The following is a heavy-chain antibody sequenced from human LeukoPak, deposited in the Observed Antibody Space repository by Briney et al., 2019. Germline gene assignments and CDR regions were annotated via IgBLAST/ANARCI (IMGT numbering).Heavy chain of an antibody. D-gene: IGHD3-22*01. J-gene: IGHJ4*02. CDR2: IYNSGRA. V-gene: IGHV4-39*01. CDR3: ARHSLGFGSSGPY. CDR1: GGSISSSSYY. Sequence: SETLSLTCTVSGGSISSSSYYWGWIRQPPGKGLEWIGSIYNSGRAYYNPSLKSRVTISVDTSKNQFSLKLSSVTAADTAVYYCARHSLGFGSSGPYWGQGSLVTVSS.